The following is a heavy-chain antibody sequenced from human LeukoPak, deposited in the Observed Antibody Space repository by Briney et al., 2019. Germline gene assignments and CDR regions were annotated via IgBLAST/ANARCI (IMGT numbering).Heavy chain of an antibody. V-gene: IGHV1-46*01. D-gene: IGHD2-2*01. CDR2: INPSGGST. CDR1: GYTFTSYY. Sequence: ASVKVSCKASGYTFTSYYMHWVRQAPGQGLEWMGIINPSGGSTSYAQKFQGRVTMTRDTSTSTVYMELSSLRSEDTAVYCRARDTVGYCSSTSCPYGMDVWGKGTTVTVPS. J-gene: IGHJ6*04. CDR3: ARDTVGYCSSTSCPYGMDV.